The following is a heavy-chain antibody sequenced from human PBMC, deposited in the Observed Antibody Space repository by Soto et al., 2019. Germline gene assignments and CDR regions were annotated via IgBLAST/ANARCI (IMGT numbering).Heavy chain of an antibody. Sequence: SQTLSLTFAISGDSVSNNSAAWNWIMQPPSTGLEWMGRTYYSSKWFNNYALSVKGRITINPDTSKHQFALQLNSVTPAATAVYYCSREGRLAASIFHNWFDPWGQGTLVTVSS. CDR2: TYYSSKWFN. CDR1: GDSVSNNSAA. V-gene: IGHV6-1*01. D-gene: IGHD3-3*02. CDR3: SREGRLAASIFHNWFDP. J-gene: IGHJ5*02.